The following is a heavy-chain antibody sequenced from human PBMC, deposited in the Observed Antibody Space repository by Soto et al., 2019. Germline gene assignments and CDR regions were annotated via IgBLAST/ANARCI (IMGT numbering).Heavy chain of an antibody. Sequence: QVQLVQSGAEVKKPGSSVKVSCKASGGTFSSYTISWVRQAPGQRLEWMGRIIPILNIANYAQNFQGRVTSTADKSASTAYMELSSLRSEDTAVYYCATAGDMSSVTQGYFDYWGQGTLVTVSS. J-gene: IGHJ4*02. D-gene: IGHD4-17*01. CDR2: IIPILNIA. CDR3: ATAGDMSSVTQGYFDY. V-gene: IGHV1-69*02. CDR1: GGTFSSYT.